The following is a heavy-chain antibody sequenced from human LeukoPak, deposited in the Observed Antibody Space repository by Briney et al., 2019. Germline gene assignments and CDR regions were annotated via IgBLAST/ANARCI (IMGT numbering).Heavy chain of an antibody. CDR3: AREIITGTTNYFDP. D-gene: IGHD1-7*01. J-gene: IGHJ5*02. CDR1: GGSISSYY. V-gene: IGHV4-4*08. CDR2: IYTSGST. Sequence: PSETLSLTCTVSGGSISSYYWSWIRQPPGKGLEWIGYIYTSGSTNYNPSLKSRVTISVDTSKNQFSLKLSSVTAADTAVYYCAREIITGTTNYFDPWGQGTLVTVSS.